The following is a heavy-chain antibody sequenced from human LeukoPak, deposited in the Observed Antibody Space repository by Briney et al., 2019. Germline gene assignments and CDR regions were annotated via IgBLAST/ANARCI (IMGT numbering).Heavy chain of an antibody. CDR1: GFSFGNYA. Sequence: PGGSLRLSCATSGFSFGNYAMSWVRQAPGKGLEWVSTIGGSGGSTYYVDSVKGRFTISRDNPKSTLYLHMNSLRPEDAAVYYCARATVVVIRPVNDSWGQGTLVTVSS. D-gene: IGHD3-22*01. J-gene: IGHJ4*02. V-gene: IGHV3-23*01. CDR2: IGGSGGST. CDR3: ARATVVVIRPVNDS.